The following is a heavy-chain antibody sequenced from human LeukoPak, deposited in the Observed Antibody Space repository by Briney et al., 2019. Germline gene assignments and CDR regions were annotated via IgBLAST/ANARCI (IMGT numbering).Heavy chain of an antibody. V-gene: IGHV1-69*13. CDR2: IIPIFGTA. Sequence: SVKVSCKASGGTFSSYAISWARQAPGQGLEWMGGIIPIFGTANYAQKFQGRVTITADESTSTAYMELSSLRSEDTAVYYCARDPLPVDTAMGYYGMDVWGQGTTVTVSS. J-gene: IGHJ6*02. D-gene: IGHD5-18*01. CDR3: ARDPLPVDTAMGYYGMDV. CDR1: GGTFSSYA.